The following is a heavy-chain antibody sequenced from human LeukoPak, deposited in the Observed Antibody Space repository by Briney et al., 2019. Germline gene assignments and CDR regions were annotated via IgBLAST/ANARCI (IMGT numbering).Heavy chain of an antibody. CDR3: ARGGLLLWWHY. CDR2: IYYSVST. D-gene: IGHD2-21*01. CDR1: GGSISSSSYY. Sequence: SETLSLTCTVSGGSISSSSYYWGWVRQRPGKGLEWIGSIYYSVSTYYNPSLKSRVTISVDTSKNQFSLRLSCVTASDTAVYYCARGGLLLWWHYWGQGTLVTVSP. V-gene: IGHV4-39*07. J-gene: IGHJ4*02.